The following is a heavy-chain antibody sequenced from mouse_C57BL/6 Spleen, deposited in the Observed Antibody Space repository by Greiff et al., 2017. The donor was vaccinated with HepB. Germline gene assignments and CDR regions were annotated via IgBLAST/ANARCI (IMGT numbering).Heavy chain of an antibody. J-gene: IGHJ3*01. CDR1: GYTFTRYG. D-gene: IGHD2-5*01. CDR2: IYPRSGNT. CDR3: ARSGSNYLFAY. Sequence: LQESGAELARPGASVKLSCKASGYTFTRYGISWVKQRTGQGLEWIGEIYPRSGNTYYNEKFKGKATLTADKSSSTAYMELRSLTSEDSAVYFCARSGSNYLFAYWGQGTLVTVSA. V-gene: IGHV1-81*01.